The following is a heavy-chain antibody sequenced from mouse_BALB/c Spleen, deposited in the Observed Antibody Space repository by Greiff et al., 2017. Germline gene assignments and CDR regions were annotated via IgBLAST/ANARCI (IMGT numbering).Heavy chain of an antibody. J-gene: IGHJ3*01. CDR1: GYTFTSYW. CDR3: ADYGYDWFAY. D-gene: IGHD2-2*01. Sequence: QVQLKQSGAELAKPGASVKMSCKASGYTFTSYWMHWVKQRPGQGLEWIGYINPSTGYTEYNQKFKDKATLTADKSSSTAYMQLSSLTSEDSAVYYCADYGYDWFAYWGQGTLVTVSA. V-gene: IGHV1-7*01. CDR2: INPSTGYT.